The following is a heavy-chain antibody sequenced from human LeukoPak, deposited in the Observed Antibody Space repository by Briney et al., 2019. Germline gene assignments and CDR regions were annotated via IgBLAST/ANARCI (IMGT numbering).Heavy chain of an antibody. D-gene: IGHD3-22*01. V-gene: IGHV4-59*01. J-gene: IGHJ3*02. CDR3: ARDLNYYDSSGYSRPHDAFDI. CDR1: GGSISSYY. Sequence: PSETLSLTCTVSGGSISSYYWSWIRQPPGKGLEWIGYIYYSGSTNYNPSLKSRVTISVDTSKNQFSLKLSSVTAADTAVYYCARDLNYYDSSGYSRPHDAFDIWGQGTMVTVSS. CDR2: IYYSGST.